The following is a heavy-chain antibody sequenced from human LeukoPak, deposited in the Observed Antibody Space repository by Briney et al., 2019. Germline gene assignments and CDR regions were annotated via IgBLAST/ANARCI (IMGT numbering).Heavy chain of an antibody. D-gene: IGHD2-2*01. CDR1: GGSISSYY. CDR3: AREAYCSSTSCYSGAFDI. J-gene: IGHJ3*02. CDR2: IYYSGST. Sequence: PSETLPLTCTVSGGSISSYYWSWIRQPPGKGLEWIGYIYYSGSTNYSPSLKSRVTISVDTSKNQFSLKLSSVTAADTAVYYCAREAYCSSTSCYSGAFDIWGQGTMVTVSS. V-gene: IGHV4-59*01.